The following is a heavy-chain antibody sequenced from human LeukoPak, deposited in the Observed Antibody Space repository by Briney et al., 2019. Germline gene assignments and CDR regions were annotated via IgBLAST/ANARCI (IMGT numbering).Heavy chain of an antibody. Sequence: SGTLSLTCIVSGGSISSYYWSWIRQPAGKGLEWIGQIHTSGSTNYNPSLKSRIAMSVDTSKNQFSLELSSVTAADTAVYYCAGRAQTTGWSFDYWGQGALVTVSS. CDR3: AGRAQTTGWSFDY. V-gene: IGHV4-4*07. CDR2: IHTSGST. J-gene: IGHJ4*02. D-gene: IGHD6-19*01. CDR1: GGSISSYY.